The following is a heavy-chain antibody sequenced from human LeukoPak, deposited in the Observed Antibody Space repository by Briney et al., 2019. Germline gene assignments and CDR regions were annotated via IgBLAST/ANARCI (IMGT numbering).Heavy chain of an antibody. V-gene: IGHV1-69*13. CDR1: GYTFTSYG. CDR2: IIPIFGTA. D-gene: IGHD6-13*01. CDR3: ARWGIDFAEDWFDP. Sequence: GASVKVSCKASGYTFTSYGISWVRQAPGQGLEWMGGIIPIFGTANYAQKFQGRVTITADESTSTAYMELSSLRSEDTAVYYCARWGIDFAEDWFDPWGQGTLVTVSS. J-gene: IGHJ5*02.